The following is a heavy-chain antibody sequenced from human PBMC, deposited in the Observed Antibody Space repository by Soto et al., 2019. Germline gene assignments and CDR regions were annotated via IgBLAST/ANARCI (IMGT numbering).Heavy chain of an antibody. CDR2: IYYSGTT. CDR3: ARLHYDFWSGYYRETWFDP. V-gene: IGHV4-61*01. Sequence: SATRSLGCTVSGGSVSGGSYYWSWIREARGRGLEWIGYIYYSGTTNYNPSLKSRVTISVDTSKNQFSLKLSSVTAADTAVYYCARLHYDFWSGYYRETWFDPWGQGTLVTV. D-gene: IGHD3-3*01. CDR1: GGSVSGGSYY. J-gene: IGHJ5*02.